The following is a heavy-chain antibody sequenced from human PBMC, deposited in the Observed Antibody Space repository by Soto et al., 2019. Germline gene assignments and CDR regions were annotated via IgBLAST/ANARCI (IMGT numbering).Heavy chain of an antibody. CDR1: GFTFSSYG. CDR3: ANGLANYVDYVGGIDY. CDR2: ISYDGSNK. V-gene: IGHV3-30*18. J-gene: IGHJ4*02. D-gene: IGHD4-17*01. Sequence: QVQLVESGGGVVQPGRSLRLSCAASGFTFSSYGMHWVRQAPGKGLEWVAVISYDGSNKYYADSVKGRFTISRDNSKNTLYLHVRSLRAEDTAVYYCANGLANYVDYVGGIDYWGQGTLVAVS.